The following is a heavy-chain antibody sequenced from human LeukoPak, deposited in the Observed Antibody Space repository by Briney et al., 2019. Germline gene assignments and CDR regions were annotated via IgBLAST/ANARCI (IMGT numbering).Heavy chain of an antibody. Sequence: SETLSLTCTVSGGSISSYYWSWIRQPPGKGLEWIGYIYTSGSTNYNPSLKSRVTISVDMSKNQFSLKLSSVTAADTAVYYCARHGRFGELLYLFDYWGQGTLVTVSS. J-gene: IGHJ4*02. CDR3: ARHGRFGELLYLFDY. D-gene: IGHD3-10*01. CDR1: GGSISSYY. V-gene: IGHV4-4*09. CDR2: IYTSGST.